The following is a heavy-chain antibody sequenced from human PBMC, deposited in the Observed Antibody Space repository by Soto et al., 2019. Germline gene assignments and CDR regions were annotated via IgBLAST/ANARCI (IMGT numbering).Heavy chain of an antibody. V-gene: IGHV1-69*13. CDR1: GGTFSSYA. J-gene: IGHJ4*02. CDR2: IIPIFGTA. D-gene: IGHD6-25*01. Sequence: SVKVSCKASGGTFSSYAISWVRQAPGQGLEWMGGIIPIFGTANYAQKFQGRVTITADESTSTVYMELSGLRPDDTAVYYCARRKERSGPHYFDYWGQGSQVTVSS. CDR3: ARRKERSGPHYFDY.